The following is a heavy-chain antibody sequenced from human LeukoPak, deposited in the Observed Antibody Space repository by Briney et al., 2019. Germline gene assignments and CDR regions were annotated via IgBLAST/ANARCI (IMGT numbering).Heavy chain of an antibody. J-gene: IGHJ6*02. CDR3: ARHGDYGNYFYYGLDV. D-gene: IGHD4-17*01. V-gene: IGHV4-59*08. CDR2: IYYSGST. Sequence: SETLSLTCTVSGGSISSYYWSWLRQPPGKGLEWIGYIYYSGSTNYNPSLRSRVTISVDTSKEQFSLKLSSVTAADTAVYYCARHGDYGNYFYYGLDVWGQGTTVTVSS. CDR1: GGSISSYY.